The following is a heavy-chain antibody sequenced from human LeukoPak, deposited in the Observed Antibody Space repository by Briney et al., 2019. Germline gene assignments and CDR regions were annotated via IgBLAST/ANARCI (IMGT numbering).Heavy chain of an antibody. D-gene: IGHD6-6*01. V-gene: IGHV1-24*01. CDR2: FDPEDGET. CDR3: ATDPGYSSSNIDC. CDR1: GYTLTELS. J-gene: IGHJ4*02. Sequence: ASVKVSCRVSGYTLTELSMHWVRQAPGKGLEWMGGFDPEDGETIYAQKFQGRVTMTEDTSTDTAYMELSSLRSEGTAVYYCATDPGYSSSNIDCWGQGTLVTVSS.